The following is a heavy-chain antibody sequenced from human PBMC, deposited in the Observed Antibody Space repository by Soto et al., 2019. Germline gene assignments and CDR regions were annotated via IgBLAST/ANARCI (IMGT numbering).Heavy chain of an antibody. J-gene: IGHJ3*01. V-gene: IGHV2-5*02. CDR2: IYWDNDR. CDR1: GFSLSTRGVG. D-gene: IGHD3-22*01. CDR3: AHRLKDYYDSSGSWGNDALDV. Sequence: QITLKESGPTLVKPTQTLTVTCTFSGFSLSTRGVGMGWIRQPPGKALEWLALIYWDNDRRYSPSLKSSVTVTMDTSKNHVFLTMTNVDPADTATYYCAHRLKDYYDSSGSWGNDALDVWGPGTMVTVSS.